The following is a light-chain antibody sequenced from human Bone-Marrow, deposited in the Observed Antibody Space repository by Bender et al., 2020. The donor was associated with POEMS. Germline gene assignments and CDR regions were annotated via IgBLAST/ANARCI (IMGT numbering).Light chain of an antibody. V-gene: IGLV2-14*03. J-gene: IGLJ1*01. CDR1: SAVFGGYVL. CDR3: SSYSSGSMTVPYV. CDR2: DVS. Sequence: QPALTQPASVSGSPGQSITISCTGISAVFGGYVLVSWYQQHPGKAPKVVIYDVSTRPSGVSDRFTGSHSGNTASLTISGLQIEDEAVYYCSSYSSGSMTVPYVFGTGTKVTV.